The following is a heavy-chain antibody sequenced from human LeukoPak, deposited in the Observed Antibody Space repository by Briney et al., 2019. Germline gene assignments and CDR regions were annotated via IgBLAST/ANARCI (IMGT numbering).Heavy chain of an antibody. J-gene: IGHJ4*02. CDR1: GGSFSGYY. Sequence: PSDTLSLTCAVYGGSFSGYYWSWIRQPPGKGLEWIGEINHSGSTNYNPSLKSRVTISVDTSKNQFSLKLSSVTAADTAVYYCARGITRTYDYWGQGTLVTVSS. V-gene: IGHV4-34*01. CDR3: ARGITRTYDY. CDR2: INHSGST. D-gene: IGHD3-3*01.